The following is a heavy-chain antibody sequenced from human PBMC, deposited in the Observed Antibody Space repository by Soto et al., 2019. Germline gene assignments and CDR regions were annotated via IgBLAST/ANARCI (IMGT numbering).Heavy chain of an antibody. Sequence: LRLSCSAPVCTSSGYAMSLVRQAPVNGLEWVSSISTSGDGTYYTDSVKGRFTISRDNSKNTLYLQMNSLRAEDTATYYCAKDLTIAARWVGDVCGQGTTVTVSS. CDR1: VCTSSGYA. J-gene: IGHJ6*02. CDR3: AKDLTIAARWVGDV. D-gene: IGHD6-6*01. V-gene: IGHV3-23*01. CDR2: ISTSGDGT.